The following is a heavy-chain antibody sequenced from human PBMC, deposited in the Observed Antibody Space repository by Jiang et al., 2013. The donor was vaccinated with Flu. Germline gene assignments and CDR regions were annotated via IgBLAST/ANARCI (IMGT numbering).Heavy chain of an antibody. CDR1: GGSISSSSYY. D-gene: IGHD6-6*01. CDR2: IYYSGNT. J-gene: IGHJ6*02. V-gene: IGHV4-39*01. CDR3: ARHRPTSYYYGMDV. Sequence: GLVKPSETLSLTCTVSGGSISSSSYYWGWIRQPPGKGLEWIGSIYYSGNTYYNPSLKSRVTISVDTSKNQFSLKLSSVTAADTAVYYCARHRPTSYYYGMDVWGQGTTVTVSS.